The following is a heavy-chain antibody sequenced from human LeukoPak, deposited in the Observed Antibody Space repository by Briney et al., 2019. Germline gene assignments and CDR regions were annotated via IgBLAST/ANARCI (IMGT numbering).Heavy chain of an antibody. J-gene: IGHJ4*02. CDR1: GFTFRTFT. Sequence: NPGGSLRLSCATTGFTFRTFTIDWIRQAPGKGLEWVSSVSGTSRYTYYADSVKGRFTVSRDNAKTSVFLQLNNLTVEDTGVYYCAREVGDIWSGGSNSFDYWGQGTLVTVS. D-gene: IGHD3-3*01. V-gene: IGHV3-21*01. CDR3: AREVGDIWSGGSNSFDY. CDR2: VSGTSRYT.